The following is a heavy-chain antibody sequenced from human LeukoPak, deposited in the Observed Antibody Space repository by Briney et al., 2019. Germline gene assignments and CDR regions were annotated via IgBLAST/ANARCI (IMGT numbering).Heavy chain of an antibody. CDR3: ARLPRYFAKYYFDY. D-gene: IGHD3-9*01. Sequence: PSETLSLTCIVSGGSISRSTYYWGWIRQPPGKGLEGVGSIYHSGSTYYNPSLKSRVTISVDTSKNQFSLKLSSVTAADTAVYYCARLPRYFAKYYFDYWGQGTLVTVSS. CDR2: IYHSGST. V-gene: IGHV4-39*01. CDR1: GGSISRSTYY. J-gene: IGHJ4*02.